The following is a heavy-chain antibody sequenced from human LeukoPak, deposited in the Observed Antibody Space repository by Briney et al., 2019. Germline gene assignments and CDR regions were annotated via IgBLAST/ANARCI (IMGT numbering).Heavy chain of an antibody. CDR1: GFTFSSYA. CDR2: ISGSGGST. CDR3: AKVGSPSITYYYYMDV. D-gene: IGHD3-16*01. Sequence: GGSLRLSCAASGFTFSSYAMSWVRQAPGKGLEWVSAISGSGGSTYYADSVKGRFTISRDNSKNTLYLQMNSLRAGDTAVYYCAKVGSPSITYYYYMDVWGKGTTVTVSS. V-gene: IGHV3-23*01. J-gene: IGHJ6*03.